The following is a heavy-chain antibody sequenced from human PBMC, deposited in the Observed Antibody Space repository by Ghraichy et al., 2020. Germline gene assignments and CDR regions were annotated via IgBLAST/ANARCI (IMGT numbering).Heavy chain of an antibody. J-gene: IGHJ4*02. CDR2: ISSSSSSQ. V-gene: IGHV3-48*01. CDR3: ARGYGTNSFEADY. Sequence: GGSLRLSCAASGFTFSGYSMNWVRQAPGKGLEWISYISSSSSSQYYADSVKGRVTISRDNVRNSLYLQINSLRVEDTAVYYCARGYGTNSFEADYWGQGTQVTVSS. CDR1: GFTFSGYS. D-gene: IGHD2-2*01.